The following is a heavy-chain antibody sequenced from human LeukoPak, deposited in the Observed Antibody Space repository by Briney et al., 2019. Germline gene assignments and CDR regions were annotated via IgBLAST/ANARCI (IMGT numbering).Heavy chain of an antibody. CDR3: AKRGVVIRVFLVGFHKEANYFES. CDR1: GITLSNYG. J-gene: IGHJ4*02. CDR2: ISGSGGGT. D-gene: IGHD3-3*01. Sequence: GGSLRLYCAVYGITLSNYGMSWVRQAPGKGLEWVAGISGSGGGTSYADSVKGRFTISRDNAKNTLFLQMNSLRVEDTAVYFCAKRGVVIRVFLVGFHKEANYFESWGQGAQVTVSS. V-gene: IGHV3-23*01.